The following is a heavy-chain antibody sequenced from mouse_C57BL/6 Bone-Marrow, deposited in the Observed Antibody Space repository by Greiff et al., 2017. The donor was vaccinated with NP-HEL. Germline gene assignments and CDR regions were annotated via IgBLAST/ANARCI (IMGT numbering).Heavy chain of an antibody. Sequence: VQLQQSGPELVQPGASVKLSCTASGYTFTSYDINWVKQRPGQGLEWIGWIYPRDGSTKYNAKFKGHATLPVDKASGTAYRELHSLTSEDSAVYFCARSTVTGTIAYWGQGTLVTVSA. CDR2: IYPRDGST. CDR3: ARSTVTGTIAY. J-gene: IGHJ3*01. V-gene: IGHV1-85*01. CDR1: GYTFTSYD. D-gene: IGHD4-1*01.